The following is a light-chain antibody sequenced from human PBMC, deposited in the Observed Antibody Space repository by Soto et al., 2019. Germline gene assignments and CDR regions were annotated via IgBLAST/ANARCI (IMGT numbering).Light chain of an antibody. V-gene: IGLV2-14*01. CDR2: EVS. J-gene: IGLJ2*01. CDR1: SSDAGGYNY. CDR3: SSYTSSSTLV. Sequence: QSVLTQPASVSGSPGQSITISCTGTSSDAGGYNYVSWYQQHPGIAPKLMISEVSNRPSGVSNRFSGSKSGNTASLTISGLQAEDEADYYCSSYTSSSTLVFGGGTKVTVL.